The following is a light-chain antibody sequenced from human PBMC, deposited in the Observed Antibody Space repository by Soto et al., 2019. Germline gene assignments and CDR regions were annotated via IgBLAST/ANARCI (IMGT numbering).Light chain of an antibody. CDR2: EGS. V-gene: IGLV2-23*01. Sequence: QSALTQPASVSGSPGQSITISCTGTSSDVGSYNLVSWYQQHPGKAPKLMIYEGSKRPSGVSNRFSGSKSGNTASLIISGLQAEDEADYYCCSFARSSTLVFGGGTKVTVL. CDR3: CSFARSSTLV. J-gene: IGLJ2*01. CDR1: SSDVGSYNL.